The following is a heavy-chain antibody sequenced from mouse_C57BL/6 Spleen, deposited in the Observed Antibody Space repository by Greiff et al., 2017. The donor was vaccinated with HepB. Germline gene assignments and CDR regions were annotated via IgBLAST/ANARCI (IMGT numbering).Heavy chain of an antibody. CDR1: GYSITSGYY. V-gene: IGHV3-6*01. J-gene: IGHJ2*01. CDR3: ARGVYYGYDEEDFDY. D-gene: IGHD2-2*01. Sequence: EVKLQESGPGLVKPSQSLSLTCSVTGYSITSGYYWNWIRQFPGNKLEWMGYISYDGSNNYNPSLKNRISITRDTSKNQFFLKLNSVTTEDTATYYCARGVYYGYDEEDFDYWGQGTTLTVSS. CDR2: ISYDGSN.